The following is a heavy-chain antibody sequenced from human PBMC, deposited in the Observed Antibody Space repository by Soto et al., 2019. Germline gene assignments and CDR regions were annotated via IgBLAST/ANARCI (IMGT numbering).Heavy chain of an antibody. D-gene: IGHD5-12*01. Sequence: GGSLRLSCAASGFTFSSYSMNWVRQAPGKGLEWVSSISSSSSYIYYADSVKGRFTISRDNAKNSLYLQMNSLRAEDTAVYYCARLIGGYDRYYYYMDVWGKGTTVTVSS. CDR2: ISSSSSYI. CDR1: GFTFSSYS. J-gene: IGHJ6*03. V-gene: IGHV3-21*01. CDR3: ARLIGGYDRYYYYMDV.